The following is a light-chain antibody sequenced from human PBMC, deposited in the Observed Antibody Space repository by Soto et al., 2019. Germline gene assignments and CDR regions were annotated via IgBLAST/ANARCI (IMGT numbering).Light chain of an antibody. J-gene: IGLJ1*01. CDR3: SSFTTSTTYV. CDR2: EVS. V-gene: IGLV2-14*03. CDR1: SSDVGGYNS. Sequence: QSVLTQPDSVSGSPGQSITISCTGTSSDVGGYNSVSWYQQHPGKAPKLMIYEVSRRPSGVSNRFSGSKSANTASLTISGLQAEDEADYYCSSFTTSTTYVFGPGTKVTVL.